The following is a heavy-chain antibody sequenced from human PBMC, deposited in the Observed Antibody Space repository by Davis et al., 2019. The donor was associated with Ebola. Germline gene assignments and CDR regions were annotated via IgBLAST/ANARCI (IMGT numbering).Heavy chain of an antibody. D-gene: IGHD1-14*01. V-gene: IGHV4-39*01. CDR3: ARICVRLTTFNTKYYFDY. CDR2: IYYSGST. CDR1: GDSISSSNYY. J-gene: IGHJ4*02. Sequence: GSLRLSCTVSGDSISSSNYYWGWIRQPPGKGLEWIGTIYYSGSTYYKPSLSSRATISVDTSRNQFSLRLSSVIAADTAVYYCARICVRLTTFNTKYYFDYWGQGTLVTVSS.